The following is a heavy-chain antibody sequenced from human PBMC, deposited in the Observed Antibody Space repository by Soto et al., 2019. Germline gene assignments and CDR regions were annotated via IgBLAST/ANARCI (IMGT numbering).Heavy chain of an antibody. Sequence: GGSLRLSCAASGFTFYNYAMNWVRQAPGKGLEWVAYIDNRGSPINYADSVRGRFTISRDNAKNSLYLQMNSLRPGDTATYYCAKLGQFDSWGQGTLVTSPQ. CDR1: GFTFYNYA. D-gene: IGHD1-7*01. J-gene: IGHJ4*02. V-gene: IGHV3-48*03. CDR2: IDNRGSPI. CDR3: AKLGQFDS.